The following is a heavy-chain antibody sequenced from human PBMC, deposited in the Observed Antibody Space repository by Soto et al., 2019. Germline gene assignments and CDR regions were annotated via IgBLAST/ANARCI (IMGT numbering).Heavy chain of an antibody. Sequence: QITLKESGPTLVKPTQTLTLTCTFSGFSLSTSGVGVGWIHQPPGKALEWLALIYWDDDNRYNPYLQRRLTITKDTSKNQAVLTMTNMDPVDTGTYFCVYTKYNGPFDYWGQGTLVSVSS. CDR1: GFSLSTSGVG. J-gene: IGHJ4*02. V-gene: IGHV2-5*04. CDR2: IYWDDDN. CDR3: VYTKYNGPFDY. D-gene: IGHD4-4*01.